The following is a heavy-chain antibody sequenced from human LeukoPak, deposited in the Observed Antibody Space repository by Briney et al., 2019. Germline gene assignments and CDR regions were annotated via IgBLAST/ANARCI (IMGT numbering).Heavy chain of an antibody. CDR1: GGSISSSSYY. Sequence: SETLSLTCTVSGGSISSSSYYWGWTREPPGRGLEWIGSIYYSGSTYYNPSLKRRVTISVDTSKNQFSLKLSSVTAADTAVYYCARQRYSSSSVVPGSFDYWGQGTLVTVSS. CDR2: IYYSGST. V-gene: IGHV4-39*01. J-gene: IGHJ4*02. D-gene: IGHD6-6*01. CDR3: ARQRYSSSSVVPGSFDY.